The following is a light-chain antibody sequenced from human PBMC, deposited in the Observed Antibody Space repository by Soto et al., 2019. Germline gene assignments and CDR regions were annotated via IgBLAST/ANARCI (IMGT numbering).Light chain of an antibody. CDR3: QPSYSTPRT. V-gene: IGKV1-39*01. J-gene: IGKJ1*01. Sequence: DIQMTQSPSSLSASVGDRVTITCRASQSISSYLNWYQQKPGKAPKLLIYAASSLQSGVPSRFSGSVSGTDFTLTISSLQPEDFATYYCQPSYSTPRTFGQGTKVDIK. CDR1: QSISSY. CDR2: AAS.